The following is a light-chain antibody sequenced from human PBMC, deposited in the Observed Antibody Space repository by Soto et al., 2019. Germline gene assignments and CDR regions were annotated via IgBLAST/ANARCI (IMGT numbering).Light chain of an antibody. J-gene: IGKJ5*01. CDR3: QHYNNWSA. Sequence: EIVMSQYPASLSLSPGEKATLYCRASHSISTNLAWYQQKPGQAPRLLISGASTRATGVPARFSGSGSGTDFPLSISSLQSEDFAVYYCQHYNNWSAFGQGTRLEI. CDR1: HSISTN. CDR2: GAS. V-gene: IGKV3-15*01.